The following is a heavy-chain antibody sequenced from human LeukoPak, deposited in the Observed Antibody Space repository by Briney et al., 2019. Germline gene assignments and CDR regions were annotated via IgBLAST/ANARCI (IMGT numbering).Heavy chain of an antibody. CDR2: IYYSGST. CDR3: ARSVVRGPNDY. D-gene: IGHD3-10*01. V-gene: IGHV4-59*01. Sequence: SETLSLTCTVSGGSISSYYWSWIRQPPGKGLEWIGHIYYSGSTNYNPSLKSRVTISVDTSKNQFSLKLSSVTAADTAVYYCARSVVRGPNDYWGQGTLVTVSS. J-gene: IGHJ4*02. CDR1: GGSISSYY.